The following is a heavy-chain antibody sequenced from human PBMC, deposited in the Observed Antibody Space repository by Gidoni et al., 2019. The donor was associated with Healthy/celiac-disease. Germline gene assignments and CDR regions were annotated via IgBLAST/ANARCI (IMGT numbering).Heavy chain of an antibody. J-gene: IGHJ4*02. V-gene: IGHV3-30*04. CDR2: ISFDGSNQ. CDR3: ARDGGPYCFDH. Sequence: QVQLVESRGGVVKPGRSHRRTCAATGVTFSSDAMHWVSQALGKGLEWVAVISFDGSNQYYADSVKGRFTISRDKSKNTLKLQMNSLRAEDTAVYDCARDGGPYCFDHWGQGTLVTVSS. CDR1: GVTFSSDA. D-gene: IGHD3-16*01.